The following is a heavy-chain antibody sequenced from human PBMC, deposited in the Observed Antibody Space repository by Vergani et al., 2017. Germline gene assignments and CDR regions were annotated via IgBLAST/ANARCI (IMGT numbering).Heavy chain of an antibody. CDR1: GGSISSSSYY. CDR2: IYTSGST. Sequence: QLQLQESGPGLVKPSETLSLTCTVSGGSISSSSYYWGWIRQPPGKGLEWIGSIYTSGSTNYNPSLKSRVTISVDTSKNQFSLKLSSVTAADTAVYYCARGVVVVAATEGGYYYYMDVWGKGP. V-gene: IGHV4-39*07. D-gene: IGHD2-15*01. CDR3: ARGVVVVAATEGGYYYYMDV. J-gene: IGHJ6*03.